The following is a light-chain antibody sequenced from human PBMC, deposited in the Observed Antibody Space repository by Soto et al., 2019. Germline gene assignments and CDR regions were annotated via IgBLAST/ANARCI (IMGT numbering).Light chain of an antibody. Sequence: EIVLTQSPATLSLSPGERATLSCRASQTVSYYLTWYQQKPGQAPRLLIYDASTRATSIPARFSGSGFGTDFTLTISSLEPEDFAVYYCQQRTNWPLTFGGGTKVDIK. CDR1: QTVSYY. J-gene: IGKJ4*01. V-gene: IGKV3-11*01. CDR2: DAS. CDR3: QQRTNWPLT.